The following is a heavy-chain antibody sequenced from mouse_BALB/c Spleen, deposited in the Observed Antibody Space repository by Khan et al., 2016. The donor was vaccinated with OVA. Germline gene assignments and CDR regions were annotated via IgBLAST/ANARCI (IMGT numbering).Heavy chain of an antibody. CDR2: ISNSGST. CDR3: ARGGNSDFDY. CDR1: GYSITSDYA. V-gene: IGHV3-2*02. J-gene: IGHJ2*01. Sequence: EVQLQESGPGLVKPSQSLSLTCTVTGYSITSDYAWNWIRQFPGNKLELMCYISNSGSTSYNQSLKNRISITRDTSKNQFFLQLTSVTTEDTATYYCARGGNSDFDYWGQGTTLTVSS.